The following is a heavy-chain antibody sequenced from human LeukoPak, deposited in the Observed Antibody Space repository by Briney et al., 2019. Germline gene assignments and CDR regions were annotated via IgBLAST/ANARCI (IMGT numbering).Heavy chain of an antibody. Sequence: PSETLSLTCTVSGGSISSSYSYWGWIRQPPGKGLEWIGNIYYSGSTYYSPSLTSRVTVSVDTSENQFSLKLSSVTAADTAVYYCAAESERWLLRSWGQGTLVTVSS. CDR1: GGSISSSYSY. V-gene: IGHV4-39*07. CDR3: AAESERWLLRS. J-gene: IGHJ4*02. D-gene: IGHD6-19*01. CDR2: IYYSGST.